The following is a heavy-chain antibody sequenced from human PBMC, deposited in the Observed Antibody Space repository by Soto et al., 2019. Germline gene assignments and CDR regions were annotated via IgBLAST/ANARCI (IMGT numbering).Heavy chain of an antibody. CDR3: ARQVGGDKWYFDV. D-gene: IGHD1-26*01. CDR2: IYYSGST. Sequence: PSETLSLTCTVSGGSISSYYWSWIRQPSGKGLEWIGYIYYSGSTNYNPYLKSRVTISVDTSNNQFSLKLSSVTAADTAVYYCARQVGGDKWYFDVWGRGTLVTVSS. CDR1: GGSISSYY. V-gene: IGHV4-59*08. J-gene: IGHJ2*01.